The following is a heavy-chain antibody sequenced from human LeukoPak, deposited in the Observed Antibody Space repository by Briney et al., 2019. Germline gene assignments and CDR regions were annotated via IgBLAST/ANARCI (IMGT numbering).Heavy chain of an antibody. V-gene: IGHV1-46*01. CDR3: ARDYYYYDSSGPSLFDY. CDR1: GYTFTSYY. D-gene: IGHD3-22*01. J-gene: IGHJ4*02. CDR2: INPSGDST. Sequence: ASVKVSCKASGYTFTSYYMHWVRQAPGQGLEWMGMINPSGDSTTYPQKFQGRVTMTRDTSTSTVYLELSSLGSEDTAIYYCARDYYYYDSSGPSLFDYWGQGTLVTVSS.